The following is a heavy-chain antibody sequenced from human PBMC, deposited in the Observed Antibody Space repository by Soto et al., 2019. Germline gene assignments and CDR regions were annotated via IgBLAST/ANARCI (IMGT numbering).Heavy chain of an antibody. D-gene: IGHD1-26*01. CDR1: GFSLSTSGVG. J-gene: IGHJ4*02. V-gene: IGHV2-5*02. CDR2: IYWDDDK. Sequence: QITLKESGPTLVKPTQTLTLTCTFSGFSLSTSGVGVGWIRQPPGKALEWLALIYWDDDKRYSPSLKSRLTITKDTPKNQVVLTMTNMDPVDTATYYCAHIRSSWELFGYWGQGTLVTVSS. CDR3: AHIRSSWELFGY.